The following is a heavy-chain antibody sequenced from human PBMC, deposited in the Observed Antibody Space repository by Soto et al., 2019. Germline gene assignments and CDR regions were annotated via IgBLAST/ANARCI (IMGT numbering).Heavy chain of an antibody. CDR3: ERDDPGLGVDY. Sequence: GGSLRLSCEASGFNLRDYWMHWVRQPPGKGPEWVSNVPSDRSDVTYADSVRGRFTISRDDANNTLYLQMNSLRVEDTGIYFCERDDPGLGVDYWGQGTLVTVYS. CDR1: GFNLRDYW. D-gene: IGHD3-3*01. J-gene: IGHJ4*02. CDR2: VPSDRSDV. V-gene: IGHV3-74*03.